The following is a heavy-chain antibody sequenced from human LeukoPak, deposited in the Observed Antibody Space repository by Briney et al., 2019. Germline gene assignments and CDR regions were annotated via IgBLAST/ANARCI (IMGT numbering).Heavy chain of an antibody. V-gene: IGHV3-23*01. J-gene: IGHJ5*02. Sequence: GGSLRLSCAASGFTFSSYAMSWVRQAPGKGLEWVSSISDRDGSTYYVGAVKGRFTISRDNSKNTLYFQMNSLRAEDTAVYYCARIVANNWFDPWGQGTLVTVSS. CDR3: ARIVANNWFDP. CDR2: ISDRDGST. D-gene: IGHD5-12*01. CDR1: GFTFSSYA.